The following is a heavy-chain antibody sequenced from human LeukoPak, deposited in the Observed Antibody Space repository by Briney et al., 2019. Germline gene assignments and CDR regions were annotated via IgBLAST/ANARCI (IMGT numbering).Heavy chain of an antibody. Sequence: GGSLRLSRAASGFTVGYNYVSWVRQAPGKGLEWVSVIYSGGSGGRIYYADSVKGRFTTSRDNSTNTLYLQMNSLKAEDTAVYYCTRGNGQMGYSFDYWGQGTLVTVSS. CDR3: TRGNGQMGYSFDY. CDR2: IYSGGSGGRI. CDR1: GFTVGYNY. D-gene: IGHD1-1*01. V-gene: IGHV3-53*01. J-gene: IGHJ4*02.